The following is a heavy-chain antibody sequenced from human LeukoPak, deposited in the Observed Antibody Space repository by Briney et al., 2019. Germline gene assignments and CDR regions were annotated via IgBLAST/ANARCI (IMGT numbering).Heavy chain of an antibody. Sequence: GGSLRLSCAASEFTFSSYNMSWVRQAPGKGLEWVSYISSTSSTIYYADSVKGRFTISRDNAKSSLYLQMNSLRAEDTAVYYCARGDPYYYGMDVWGQGTTVTVSS. CDR2: ISSTSSTI. V-gene: IGHV3-48*01. D-gene: IGHD5-24*01. CDR3: ARGDPYYYGMDV. CDR1: EFTFSSYN. J-gene: IGHJ6*02.